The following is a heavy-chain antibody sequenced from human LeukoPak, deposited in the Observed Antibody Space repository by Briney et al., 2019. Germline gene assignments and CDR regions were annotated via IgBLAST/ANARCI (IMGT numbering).Heavy chain of an antibody. D-gene: IGHD3-10*01. J-gene: IGHJ4*02. Sequence: ASVKVSCKASGYTFTSYAMHWVRQAPGQRLEWMGWINAGNGNTKYSQKFQGRVTITRDTSASTAYMELSSLRSEDTAVYYCARVHGITMVRGAYDYWGQGTLVTVSS. CDR2: INAGNGNT. CDR1: GYTFTSYA. CDR3: ARVHGITMVRGAYDY. V-gene: IGHV1-3*01.